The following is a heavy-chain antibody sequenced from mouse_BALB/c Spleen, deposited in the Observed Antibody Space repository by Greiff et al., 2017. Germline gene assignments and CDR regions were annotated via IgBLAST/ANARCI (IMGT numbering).Heavy chain of an antibody. CDR1: GYTFTSYY. Sequence: QVQLQQSGAELVKPGASVKLSCKASGYTFTSYYMYWVKQRPGQGLEWIGEINPSNGGTNFNEKFKSKATLTVDKSSSTAYMQLSSLTSEDSAVYDCARHWDYAMDYWGQGTSVTVSS. J-gene: IGHJ4*01. D-gene: IGHD4-1*01. CDR2: INPSNGGT. CDR3: ARHWDYAMDY. V-gene: IGHV1S81*02.